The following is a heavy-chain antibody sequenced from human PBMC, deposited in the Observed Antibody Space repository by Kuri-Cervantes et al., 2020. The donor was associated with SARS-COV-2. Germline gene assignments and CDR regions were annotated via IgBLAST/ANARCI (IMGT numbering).Heavy chain of an antibody. Sequence: SVKVSCKASGYIFTSYYLHWVRQAPGQGLEWMGGIIPIFGTVNYAQKFQGRVTITADESTSTAYMELSSLRSEDTAVYYCARVKYYDSSGYYGPHYYYYYYMDVWGKGTTVTVSS. CDR3: ARVKYYDSSGYYGPHYYYYYYMDV. V-gene: IGHV1-69*13. CDR2: IIPIFGTV. D-gene: IGHD3-22*01. CDR1: GYIFTSYY. J-gene: IGHJ6*03.